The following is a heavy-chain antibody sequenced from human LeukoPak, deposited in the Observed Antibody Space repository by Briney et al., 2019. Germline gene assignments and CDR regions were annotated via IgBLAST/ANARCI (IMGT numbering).Heavy chain of an antibody. Sequence: ASVKVSCKASGYTFTGYYMHWVRQAPGQGLEWMGWINPNSGGTNYAQKFQGRVIMTRDTSISTAYMELSRLRSDDTAVYYCARDRGIAARRENWFDPWGQGTLVTVSS. CDR3: ARDRGIAARRENWFDP. V-gene: IGHV1-2*02. CDR2: INPNSGGT. J-gene: IGHJ5*02. D-gene: IGHD6-6*01. CDR1: GYTFTGYY.